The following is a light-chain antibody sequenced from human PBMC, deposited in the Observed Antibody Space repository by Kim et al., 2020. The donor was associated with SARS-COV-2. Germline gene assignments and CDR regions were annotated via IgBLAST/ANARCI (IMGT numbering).Light chain of an antibody. CDR1: QSISSY. CDR2: GAS. V-gene: IGKV3-20*01. J-gene: IGKJ2*01. Sequence: SLAPGERATLSCGASQSISSYLGWYQQKAGQSPRLLIFGASSRATGIPDRFSGSGSGTVFTLTISRLEPEDSAVYYCQQYVTSPYTFGQGTKLEI. CDR3: QQYVTSPYT.